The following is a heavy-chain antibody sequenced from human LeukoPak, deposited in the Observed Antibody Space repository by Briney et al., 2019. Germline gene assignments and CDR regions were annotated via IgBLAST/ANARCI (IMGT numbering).Heavy chain of an antibody. CDR2: MYYSGST. V-gene: IGHV4-39*07. D-gene: IGHD1-1*01. J-gene: IGHJ6*02. CDR1: GGSIRSTNYY. CDR3: ARALNEYYYYGMDA. Sequence: SETLSLTCTVSGGSIRSTNYYWGWIRQPPGKGLEWIGSMYYSGSTYYNPFLKSRVTISVDTSNNQFSLKLSSVTAADTAVYYCARALNEYYYYGMDAWGQGTMVTVSS.